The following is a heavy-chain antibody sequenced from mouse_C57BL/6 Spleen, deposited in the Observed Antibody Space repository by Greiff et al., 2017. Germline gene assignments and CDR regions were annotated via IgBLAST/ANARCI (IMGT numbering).Heavy chain of an antibody. Sequence: VHVKQSGPELVKPGASVKMSCKASGYTFTDYNMHWVKQSHGKSLEWIGYINPNNGGTSYNQKFKGKATLTVNKSSSTAYMELRSLTSEDSAVYYCAKTAQATYYFDYWGQGTTLTVSS. CDR2: INPNNGGT. CDR1: GYTFTDYN. V-gene: IGHV1-22*01. J-gene: IGHJ2*01. CDR3: AKTAQATYYFDY. D-gene: IGHD3-2*02.